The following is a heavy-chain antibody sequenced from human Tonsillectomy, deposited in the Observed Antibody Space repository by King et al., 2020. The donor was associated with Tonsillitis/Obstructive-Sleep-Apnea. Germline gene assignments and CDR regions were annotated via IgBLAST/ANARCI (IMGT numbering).Heavy chain of an antibody. CDR1: GGSFSGYY. D-gene: IGHD2-2*01. Sequence: VQLQQWGAGLLKPSETLSLTCAVSGGSFSGYYWSWIRQPPGKGLEWIGEINHSGSTNYNPSLKSRVTISVDTSKNQFSLKLSSVTAADTAVYYCARKLIVVVPAGFDPWGQGTLVTVSS. V-gene: IGHV4-34*01. CDR3: ARKLIVVVPAGFDP. J-gene: IGHJ5*02. CDR2: INHSGST.